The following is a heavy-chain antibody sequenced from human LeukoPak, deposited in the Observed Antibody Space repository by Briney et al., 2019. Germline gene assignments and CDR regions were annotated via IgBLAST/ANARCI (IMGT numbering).Heavy chain of an antibody. Sequence: SVKVSCKASGGTFSSYAISWVRQAPGQGLEWMGRIIPILGIASYAQKIQGRVTITADKSTSTAYMELSSLRSEDTAVYYCATILTGNSYYYYYYGMDVWGQGTTVTVSS. D-gene: IGHD3-9*01. CDR1: GGTFSSYA. CDR2: IIPILGIA. V-gene: IGHV1-69*04. J-gene: IGHJ6*02. CDR3: ATILTGNSYYYYYYGMDV.